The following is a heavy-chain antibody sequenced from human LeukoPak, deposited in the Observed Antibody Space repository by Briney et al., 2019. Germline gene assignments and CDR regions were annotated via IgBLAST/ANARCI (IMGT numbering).Heavy chain of an antibody. CDR2: IYYTGST. Sequence: MSSETLSLTCTVSGGSISSRSHYWGWIRQPPGKGLEWIGSIYYTGSTSYNPSLKSRVSISVDTSKNQFSLKLTSVSAADTAVYYFARQEYSSGEKALWYFDLWGRGTLVTVSS. J-gene: IGHJ2*01. D-gene: IGHD6-19*01. V-gene: IGHV4-39*01. CDR3: ARQEYSSGEKALWYFDL. CDR1: GGSISSRSHY.